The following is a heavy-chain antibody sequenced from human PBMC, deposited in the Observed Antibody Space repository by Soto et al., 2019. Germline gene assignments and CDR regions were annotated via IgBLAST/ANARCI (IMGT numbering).Heavy chain of an antibody. CDR3: AXVWLGELSPPDY. Sequence: QIQLVQSGAEVKKPGASVKVSCKASGYSFTSYGISWVRQAPGQRLEWMGWISAYNGNTNYAQKFQGRVTMTTETSTSTAFMELRSLRSXDXXXXXXAXVWLGELSPPDYWGQGTLVTVSS. V-gene: IGHV1-18*01. J-gene: IGHJ4*02. CDR2: ISAYNGNT. CDR1: GYSFTSYG. D-gene: IGHD3-10*01.